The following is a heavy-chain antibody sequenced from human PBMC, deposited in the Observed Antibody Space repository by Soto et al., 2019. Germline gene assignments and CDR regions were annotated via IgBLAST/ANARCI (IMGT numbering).Heavy chain of an antibody. V-gene: IGHV1-69*13. D-gene: IGHD6-13*01. J-gene: IGHJ4*02. CDR1: GGTFSSYA. Sequence: SVKVSCKASGGTFSSYAISWVRQAPGQGLEWMGGIIPIFGTANYAQKFQGRVTITADESTSTAYMELSSLRSEDTAVYYCAGTPTPETRYSSSWYHVFNPGDYWGQGTLVTVSS. CDR2: IIPIFGTA. CDR3: AGTPTPETRYSSSWYHVFNPGDY.